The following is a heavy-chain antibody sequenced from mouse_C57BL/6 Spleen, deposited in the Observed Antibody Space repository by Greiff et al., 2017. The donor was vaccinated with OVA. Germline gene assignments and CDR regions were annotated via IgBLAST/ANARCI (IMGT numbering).Heavy chain of an antibody. CDR3: AIVATWDAMDY. V-gene: IGHV1-52*01. D-gene: IGHD1-1*01. CDR2: IDPSDSET. J-gene: IGHJ4*01. CDR1: GYTFTSYW. Sequence: QVQLKQPGAELVRPGSSVKLSCKASGYTFTSYWMHWVKQRPIQGLEWIGNIDPSDSETHYNQKFKDKATLTVDKSSSTAYMQLSSLTSEDSAVYYCAIVATWDAMDYWGQGTSVTVSS.